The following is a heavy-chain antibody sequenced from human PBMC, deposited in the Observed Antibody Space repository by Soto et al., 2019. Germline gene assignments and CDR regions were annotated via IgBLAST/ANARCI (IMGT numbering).Heavy chain of an antibody. CDR1: GFTFSNYG. CDR3: AKDSLRGEVRAALNFDY. CDR2: VSYNVSKE. V-gene: IGHV3-30*18. J-gene: IGHJ4*02. D-gene: IGHD2-2*01. Sequence: QPGGSLRLSCVASGFTFSNYGMHWVPQAPGKGLEWVAIVSYNVSKEYYAASVKGRFHSSRNNSKNTLYVQMNTLRDEDTAVYYCAKDSLRGEVRAALNFDYWGRGTLVTVSS.